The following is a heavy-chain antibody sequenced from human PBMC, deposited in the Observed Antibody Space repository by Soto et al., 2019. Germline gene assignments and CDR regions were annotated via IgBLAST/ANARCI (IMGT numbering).Heavy chain of an antibody. J-gene: IGHJ2*01. V-gene: IGHV3-23*01. Sequence: EVQLLESGGGLVQPGGSLRLSCAASGFIFSGYAMTWVRQAPGKGLEWVSTISNSGDTYYTDSVKGRFTISRDNSKNTLFLQMNSLRAEDTAVYYCAKKTGATGNWSFDVWGRGTLVTVSS. D-gene: IGHD1-26*01. CDR3: AKKTGATGNWSFDV. CDR1: GFIFSGYA. CDR2: ISNSGDT.